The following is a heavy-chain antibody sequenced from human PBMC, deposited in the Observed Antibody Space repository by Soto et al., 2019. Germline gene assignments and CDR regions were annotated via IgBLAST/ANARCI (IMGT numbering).Heavy chain of an antibody. D-gene: IGHD4-17*01. J-gene: IGHJ6*02. CDR2: IYPSDSDV. V-gene: IGHV5-51*01. CDR3: ETRPFPTRSLGMDV. CDR1: GYSFSSYW. Sequence: GESLKISCKASGYSFSSYWISWVRQMPVKGLEFMGIIYPSDSDVRYSESSEGQVTVSFCSSISTCYLQLSSLKASYTAIYYCETRPFPTRSLGMDVWGQGTTVTVSS.